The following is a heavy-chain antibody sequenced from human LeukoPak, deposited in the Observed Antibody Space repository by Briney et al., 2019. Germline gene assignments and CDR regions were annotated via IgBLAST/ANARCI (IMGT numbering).Heavy chain of an antibody. J-gene: IGHJ4*02. CDR1: GFTFSSYW. Sequence: QPGGSLRLSCAASGFTFSSYWMSWVRQAPGKGLEWVSGISGSSGNTYYADSMKGRFIISRDNSKNTLYLQMNSLRAEDTAVYYCAKAGSIRFDYWGQGILVTVSS. V-gene: IGHV3-23*01. CDR3: AKAGSIRFDY. D-gene: IGHD1-26*01. CDR2: ISGSSGNT.